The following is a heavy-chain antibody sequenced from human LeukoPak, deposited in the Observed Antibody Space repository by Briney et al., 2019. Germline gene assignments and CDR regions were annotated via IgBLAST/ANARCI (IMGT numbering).Heavy chain of an antibody. D-gene: IGHD1-1*01. CDR1: GYTFTAYY. Sequence: ASVKVSCKASGYTFTAYYIQWVRQAPGQGLEWMGYISPNSGGTNYAQKFQGRVSMTRDTSITTAYMELSRLRSDDTAVYYCAKGGSDWNDDAFDIWGQGTMVTVSS. CDR3: AKGGSDWNDDAFDI. J-gene: IGHJ3*02. CDR2: ISPNSGGT. V-gene: IGHV1-2*02.